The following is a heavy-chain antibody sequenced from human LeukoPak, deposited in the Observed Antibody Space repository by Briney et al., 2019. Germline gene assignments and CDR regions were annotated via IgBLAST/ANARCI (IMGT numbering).Heavy chain of an antibody. CDR1: GFTFSSYG. J-gene: IGHJ3*02. CDR3: TRGVGHNPFFDI. D-gene: IGHD1-14*01. Sequence: GGSLRLSCAASGFTFSSYGMHWVRQAPGKGLEWVAVIWYDGSKEYYADSVKGRFTISRDNSKNALYLQRNSLRGEDTAVYYCTRGVGHNPFFDIWGQGTTVTVSS. CDR2: IWYDGSKE. V-gene: IGHV3-33*01.